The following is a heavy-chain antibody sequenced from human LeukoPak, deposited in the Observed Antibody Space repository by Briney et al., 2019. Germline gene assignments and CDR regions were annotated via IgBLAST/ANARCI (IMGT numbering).Heavy chain of an antibody. D-gene: IGHD3-10*01. Sequence: SVKVSCKASGGTFSSYAISWVRQAPGQGLEWMGGIIPIFGTANYAQKFQGRVTITADKSTSTAYMELSSLRSEDTAVYYCAGYYGSGPYYFDYWGQGTLVTVSS. J-gene: IGHJ4*02. CDR1: GGTFSSYA. V-gene: IGHV1-69*06. CDR3: AGYYGSGPYYFDY. CDR2: IIPIFGTA.